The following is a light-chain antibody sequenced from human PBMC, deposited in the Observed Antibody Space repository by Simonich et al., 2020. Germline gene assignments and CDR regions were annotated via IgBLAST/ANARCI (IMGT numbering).Light chain of an antibody. V-gene: IGKV1-39*01. Sequence: DIQMTQSPSSLSASVGERVTITCRASQSISSYLHWYQQKPGKAPKPLLYAASSLQSGVPSRFSGSGSGTDFTLTISSLQPEDFATYYCQQSYSTPWTFGQGTKVEIK. CDR3: QQSYSTPWT. CDR2: AAS. J-gene: IGKJ1*01. CDR1: QSISSY.